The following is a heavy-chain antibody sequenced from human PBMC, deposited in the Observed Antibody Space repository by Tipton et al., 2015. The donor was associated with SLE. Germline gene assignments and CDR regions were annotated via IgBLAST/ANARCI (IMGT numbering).Heavy chain of an antibody. CDR2: ISHSGNI. CDR3: ARHDYDDNGYYMHYFDY. CDR1: GYSISNGHY. Sequence: TLSLTCAVSGYSISNGHYWGWIRQPPGKGLEWIGSISHSGNIYYNPSLKSRVSMSVDRSKNQVFLRLSSVTAADAAVYYCARHDYDDNGYYMHYFDYWGQGTLVTVSS. V-gene: IGHV4-38-2*01. J-gene: IGHJ4*02. D-gene: IGHD3-22*01.